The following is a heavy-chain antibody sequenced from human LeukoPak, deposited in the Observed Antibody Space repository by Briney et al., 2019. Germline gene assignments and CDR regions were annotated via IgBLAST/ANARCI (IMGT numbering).Heavy chain of an antibody. Sequence: SETLSLTCTVSGDSISSSSYYWGWIRQPPGQGLEWIGSIYYSGSTYYNPSLKGRITISGDTSKNQFSLKLSSVTAADTAVYYCAGRLSTLSYWYFDLWGRGTLVTVSS. CDR3: AGRLSTLSYWYFDL. CDR1: GDSISSSSYY. D-gene: IGHD5/OR15-5a*01. J-gene: IGHJ2*01. V-gene: IGHV4-39*01. CDR2: IYYSGST.